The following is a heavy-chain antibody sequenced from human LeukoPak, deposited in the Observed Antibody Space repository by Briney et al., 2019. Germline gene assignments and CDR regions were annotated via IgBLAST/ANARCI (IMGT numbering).Heavy chain of an antibody. CDR2: IYYTGST. J-gene: IGHJ4*02. CDR1: GDSISNSDYY. V-gene: IGHV4-39*01. CDR3: ARQNKPARPNFDN. D-gene: IGHD2-2*01. Sequence: PSETLSLTCSVSGDSISNSDYYWDWIRQPPGKGLEWIGAIYYTGSTYYNPSLKGRVTISGDTSKNQFSLKLSSVTAADTAVYYCARQNKPARPNFDNWGQGTLLTVSS.